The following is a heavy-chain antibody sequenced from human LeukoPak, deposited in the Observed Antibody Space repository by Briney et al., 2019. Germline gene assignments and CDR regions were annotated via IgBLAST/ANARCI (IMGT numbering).Heavy chain of an antibody. CDR3: TRLLRTTVLGTTEPYLYTDV. D-gene: IGHD1-1*01. Sequence: SETLSLTCSVSGASMTSHYYTWIRQPPGKGREWVAYINYSGTTNYNPSLNSRVTIPVDTSKNQFSLRLTSVTAADTAVYYCTRLLRTTVLGTTEPYLYTDVWGKGTTVTVS. CDR1: GASMTSHY. J-gene: IGHJ6*03. V-gene: IGHV4-59*11. CDR2: INYSGTT.